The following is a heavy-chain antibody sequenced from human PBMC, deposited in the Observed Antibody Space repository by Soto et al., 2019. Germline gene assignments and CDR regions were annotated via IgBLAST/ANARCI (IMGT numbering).Heavy chain of an antibody. Sequence: PGGSLRLSCAASGFTFSDYWMSWVRQAPGKGLEWVAVISYDGSNKYYADSVKGRFTISRDNSKNTLYLQMNSLRAEDTAVYYCAKDYVGYYQVGNYFDYWGQGTLVTVSS. J-gene: IGHJ4*02. D-gene: IGHD3-22*01. CDR1: GFTFSDYW. CDR3: AKDYVGYYQVGNYFDY. V-gene: IGHV3-30*18. CDR2: ISYDGSNK.